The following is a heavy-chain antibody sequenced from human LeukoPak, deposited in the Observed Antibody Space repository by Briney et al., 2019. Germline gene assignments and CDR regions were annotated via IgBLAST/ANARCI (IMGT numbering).Heavy chain of an antibody. V-gene: IGHV4-61*01. CDR1: GGSVNSGSYY. D-gene: IGHD2-21*02. CDR3: ATSQCGSDCYLAGDY. CDR2: IYYTGIT. Sequence: SETLSLTCAGSGGSVNSGSYYWSWIRQHPGKGLERIGYIYYTGITNYNPSLKSRVTISVDTSKNQFSLNLNSVTAADTAVYYCATSQCGSDCYLAGDYWGQGTLVTVSS. J-gene: IGHJ4*02.